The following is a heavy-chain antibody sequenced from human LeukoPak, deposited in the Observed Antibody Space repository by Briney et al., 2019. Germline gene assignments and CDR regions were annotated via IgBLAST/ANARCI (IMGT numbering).Heavy chain of an antibody. CDR1: GCSSSSYY. V-gene: IGHV4-59*08. CDR2: IYHSAPT. J-gene: IGHJ5*02. CDR3: ARGAVLNWFAP. Sequence: SETLSLTCTVSGCSSSSYYWSWIRQPPGEGLDLIWNIYHSAPTPHNPTLKSRITIPVPTPKNPFSLKLSSVTAADPAVYYCARGAVLNWFAPWGQGTLVTVSS. D-gene: IGHD6-19*01.